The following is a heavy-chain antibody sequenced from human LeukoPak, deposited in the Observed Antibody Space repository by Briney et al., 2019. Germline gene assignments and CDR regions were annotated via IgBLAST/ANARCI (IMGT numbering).Heavy chain of an antibody. D-gene: IGHD2-2*01. J-gene: IGHJ4*02. V-gene: IGHV1-2*02. CDR3: ARIPSWDCSTTTCGLGGYCFDS. CDR1: GYTFTDSY. CDR2: INPNSGGT. Sequence: ASVKVSCKASGYTFTDSYVHWVRLAPGQGREWLGWINPNSGGTNYAQSFQGRVTMTRDTSISTAYMELSSLRSDDTAVYFCARIPSWDCSTTTCGLGGYCFDSWGQGTLVTVSP.